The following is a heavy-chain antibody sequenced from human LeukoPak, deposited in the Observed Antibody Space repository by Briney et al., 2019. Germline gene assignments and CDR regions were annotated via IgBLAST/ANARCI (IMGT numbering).Heavy chain of an antibody. J-gene: IGHJ3*02. CDR1: GFTFDDYA. D-gene: IGHD5-12*01. Sequence: GGSLRLSCAASGFTFDDYAMHWVRQAPGKGLEWVSGISWNSGSIGYADSMKGRFTISRDNAKNSLYLQMNSLRAEDTALYYCAKLGPSGNNAFDIWGQGTMVTVSS. CDR3: AKLGPSGNNAFDI. CDR2: ISWNSGSI. V-gene: IGHV3-9*01.